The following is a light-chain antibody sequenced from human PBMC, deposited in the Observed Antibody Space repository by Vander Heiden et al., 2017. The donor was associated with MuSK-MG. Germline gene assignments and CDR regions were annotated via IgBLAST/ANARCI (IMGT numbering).Light chain of an antibody. J-gene: IGKJ4*01. Sequence: DIQMTQSPSSLSASVGDRVTITCQASQDITNYLNWYQQKPGKAPKLLMYDASNLETGVPSRFIGSGSGTDFTFTITSLQPEDIATYYCQQYDNLPLTFGGGTKVEIK. CDR2: DAS. CDR3: QQYDNLPLT. CDR1: QDITNY. V-gene: IGKV1-33*01.